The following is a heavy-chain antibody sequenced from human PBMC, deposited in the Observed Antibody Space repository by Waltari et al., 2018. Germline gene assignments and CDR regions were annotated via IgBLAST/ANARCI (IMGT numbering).Heavy chain of an antibody. Sequence: QVQMVASGGGVVQPGRSLRLACGASTFSFDTYGMHWVRQNAGKGLGCVARISYDGSDIYYADTVKGGFTMTRDNSKNTVYLQMNSVRSEVAAVDYCAKAALGPRAGGMDVWGQGTTVTVSS. CDR3: AKAALGPRAGGMDV. CDR2: ISYDGSDI. V-gene: IGHV3-30*18. J-gene: IGHJ6*02. CDR1: TFSFDTYG. D-gene: IGHD1-26*01.